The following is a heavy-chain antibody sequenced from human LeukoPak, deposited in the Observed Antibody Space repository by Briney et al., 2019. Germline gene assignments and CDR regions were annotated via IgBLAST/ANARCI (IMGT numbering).Heavy chain of an antibody. Sequence: GGSLRLSCAASGFTFSSYEMNWVRQAPGKGLEWVSYISSSGGAIYYADSVKGRFTISRDNSKNTLYLQMNSLRAEDTAVYYCASNPRKYDYYYYGMDVWGQGTTVTVSS. CDR3: ASNPRKYDYYYYGMDV. V-gene: IGHV3-48*03. CDR1: GFTFSSYE. J-gene: IGHJ6*02. D-gene: IGHD1-14*01. CDR2: ISSSGGAI.